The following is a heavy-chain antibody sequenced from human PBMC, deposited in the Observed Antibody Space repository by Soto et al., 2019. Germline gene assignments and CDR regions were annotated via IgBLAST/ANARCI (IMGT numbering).Heavy chain of an antibody. D-gene: IGHD5-12*01. J-gene: IGHJ6*02. CDR3: AKDLGGYSDYDYYYYGMDV. Sequence: GGSLRLSCAASGFTFDDYAMHWVRQAPGKGLEWVSLISWDGGSTYYADSVKGRFTISRDNSKNSLYLQMNSLRAEDTALYYCAKDLGGYSDYDYYYYGMDVWGQGTTVTVSS. CDR1: GFTFDDYA. CDR2: ISWDGGST. V-gene: IGHV3-43D*03.